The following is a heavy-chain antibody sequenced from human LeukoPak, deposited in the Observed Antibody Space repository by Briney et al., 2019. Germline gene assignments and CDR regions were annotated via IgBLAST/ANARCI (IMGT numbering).Heavy chain of an antibody. CDR3: ARATGGDYDFWSSN. J-gene: IGHJ4*02. D-gene: IGHD3-3*01. CDR1: GGSISSGGYY. CDR2: IYYSGST. V-gene: IGHV4-31*03. Sequence: SETLSLTCTVSGGSISSGGYYWSWIRQHPGKGLEWIGYIYYSGSTYYNPSLKSRVTISVDTSKNQFSLKLSSVTAADTAVYYCARATGGDYDFWSSNWGQGTLVTVSS.